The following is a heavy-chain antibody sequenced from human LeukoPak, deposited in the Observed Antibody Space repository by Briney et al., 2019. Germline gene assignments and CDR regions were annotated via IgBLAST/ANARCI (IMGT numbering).Heavy chain of an antibody. J-gene: IGHJ3*02. D-gene: IGHD2-15*01. CDR3: ARAPITYCSGGSCYSLRAFDI. Sequence: TLSLTCTVSGSSISSGGYYWSWIRQPPGKGLEWIGYIYHSGSTYYNPSLKSRVTISVDRSKNQFSLKLSSVTAADTAVYYCARAPITYCSGGSCYSLRAFDIWGQGTMVTVSS. CDR2: IYHSGST. V-gene: IGHV4-30-2*01. CDR1: GSSISSGGYY.